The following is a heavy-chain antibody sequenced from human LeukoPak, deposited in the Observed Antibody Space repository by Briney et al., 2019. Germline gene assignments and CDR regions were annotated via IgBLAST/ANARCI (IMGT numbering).Heavy chain of an antibody. CDR2: ISYDGSNR. D-gene: IGHD1-26*01. CDR3: ARGPSVGAISYIDY. V-gene: IGHV3-30-3*01. Sequence: PGGSLRLSCAASGFTFSSYAMHWVRQAPGKGLEWVAVISYDGSNRYYADSVKGRFTISRDTSRNTLYVHMHSLRTEDTAVYFCARGPSVGAISYIDYWGQGTLVTVSS. CDR1: GFTFSSYA. J-gene: IGHJ4*02.